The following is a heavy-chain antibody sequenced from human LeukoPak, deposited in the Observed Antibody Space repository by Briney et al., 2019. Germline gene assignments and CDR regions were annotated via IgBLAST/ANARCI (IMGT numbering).Heavy chain of an antibody. D-gene: IGHD6-19*01. V-gene: IGHV5-51*01. CDR3: ARRSGWYFDY. CDR2: IYPGDSDT. J-gene: IGHJ4*02. CDR1: AYSFTSYW. Sequence: GESLQISCQGSAYSFTSYWIGWVRPMPGKGLEWMGIIYPGDSDTRYSPSFQGQVTISADKSISTAYLQWSSLKASDTAMYYCARRSGWYFDYWGQGTLVTVSS.